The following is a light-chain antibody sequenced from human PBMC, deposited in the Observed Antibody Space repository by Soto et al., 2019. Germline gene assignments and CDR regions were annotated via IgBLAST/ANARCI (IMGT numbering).Light chain of an antibody. V-gene: IGKV3-15*01. Sequence: EVVLTQSPGTLSLSPGERVTLSCRASQSVASSYLAWYQQKPGRAPRLLIYGASTRATGIPARFSGSGSGTEFFLTISSLQSEAFAMYYCQHYNNWLGTFGGGTKVEIK. J-gene: IGKJ4*01. CDR1: QSVASSY. CDR3: QHYNNWLGT. CDR2: GAS.